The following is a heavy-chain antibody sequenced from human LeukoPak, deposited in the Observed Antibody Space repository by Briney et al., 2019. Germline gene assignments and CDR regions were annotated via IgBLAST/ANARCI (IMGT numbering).Heavy chain of an antibody. V-gene: IGHV3-30*04. Sequence: GRSLRLSCAASGFTFSSYAMHWVRQAPGKGLEWVAVISYDGSNKYYADSVKGRFTISRDNSKNTLYLYVNSLRPDDSAVYYCVKDNPLDYWGQGTLVIVSS. CDR3: VKDNPLDY. D-gene: IGHD2-15*01. J-gene: IGHJ4*02. CDR2: ISYDGSNK. CDR1: GFTFSSYA.